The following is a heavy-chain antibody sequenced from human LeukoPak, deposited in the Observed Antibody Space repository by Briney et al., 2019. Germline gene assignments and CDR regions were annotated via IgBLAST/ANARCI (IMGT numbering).Heavy chain of an antibody. CDR1: GFTFSSYS. V-gene: IGHV3-21*01. Sequence: GGSLRLSCTVSGFTFSSYSMNWGRQAKGEGLEWVSSIRSRRRDIYYADSVKGRFTISTDNAKNSLYLQMNSLRAERTAVYYSAIDAPYQYCSSTSCTNDDAFDIWGQGTMVTVSS. J-gene: IGHJ3*02. CDR3: AIDAPYQYCSSTSCTNDDAFDI. CDR2: IRSRRRDI. D-gene: IGHD2-2*01.